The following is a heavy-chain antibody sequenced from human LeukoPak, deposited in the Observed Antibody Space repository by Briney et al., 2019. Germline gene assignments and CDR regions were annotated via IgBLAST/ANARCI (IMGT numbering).Heavy chain of an antibody. J-gene: IGHJ3*02. CDR2: IYYNGRT. CDR3: ARITDRTIFGEIMHGFDI. Sequence: SETLSLTCTVSGDSINNNNYYWGWVRQPPGKGLEWIGNIYYNGRTYYSPSLKSRGTISVDTSNNQFSLKLSSVTAADTAVYYCARITDRTIFGEIMHGFDIWGQGTPVTVSS. CDR1: GDSINNNNYY. D-gene: IGHD3-3*01. V-gene: IGHV4-39*01.